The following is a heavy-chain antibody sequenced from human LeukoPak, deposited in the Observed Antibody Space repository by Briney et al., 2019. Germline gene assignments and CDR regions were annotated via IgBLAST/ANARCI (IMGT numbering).Heavy chain of an antibody. CDR2: IYYSGST. D-gene: IGHD1-14*01. V-gene: IGHV4-59*08. CDR3: ARATGYFQH. Sequence: SETLSLTCTVSGGSISSYYWSWIRQPPGKGLEWIGYIYYSGSTNYNPSLKSRVTISVDTSKNQFSPKLSSVTAADTAVYYCARATGYFQHWGQGTLVTVSS. J-gene: IGHJ1*01. CDR1: GGSISSYY.